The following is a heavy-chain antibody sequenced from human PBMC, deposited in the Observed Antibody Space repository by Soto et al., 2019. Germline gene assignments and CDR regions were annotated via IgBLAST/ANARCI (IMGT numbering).Heavy chain of an antibody. Sequence: PSETLSLTCAVYGGSFSGYYWSWIRQPPGKGLEWIGEIYHGGTTNYNPSLKNRVTMSVDKSQNHLSLNLNSVTAADTAVYYCARHIAVSGTRGFDFWGHGTLVTVSS. V-gene: IGHV4-34*01. CDR3: ARHIAVSGTRGFDF. CDR2: IYHGGTT. CDR1: GGSFSGYY. J-gene: IGHJ4*01. D-gene: IGHD6-19*01.